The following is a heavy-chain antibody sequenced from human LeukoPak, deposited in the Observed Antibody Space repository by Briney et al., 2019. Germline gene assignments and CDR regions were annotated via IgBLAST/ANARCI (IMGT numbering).Heavy chain of an antibody. V-gene: IGHV4-61*02. D-gene: IGHD7-27*01. CDR3: ASRKLGNDY. CDR2: IYTSGST. CDR1: GASISSGSYY. J-gene: IGHJ4*02. Sequence: PSETLSLTRTVSGASISSGSYYWSWIRQPAGKGLEWIGRIYTSGSTNYNPSLKSRVTISVDTSKNQFSLKLSSVTAADTAVYYCASRKLGNDYWGQGTLVTVSS.